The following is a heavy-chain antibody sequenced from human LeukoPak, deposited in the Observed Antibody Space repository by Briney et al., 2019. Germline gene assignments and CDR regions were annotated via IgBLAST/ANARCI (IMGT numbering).Heavy chain of an antibody. CDR3: AYCSSTSCRYSSSSAYYFDY. J-gene: IGHJ4*02. V-gene: IGHV1-69*04. CDR1: GGTFSSYA. Sequence: SVKVSCKASGGTFSSYAISWVRQAPGQGLEWMGRIIPILGIANYAQKFQGRVTITADKSTSTAYMELSSLRSEDTAVYYCAYCSSTSCRYSSSSAYYFDYWGQGTLVTVSS. CDR2: IIPILGIA. D-gene: IGHD2-2*01.